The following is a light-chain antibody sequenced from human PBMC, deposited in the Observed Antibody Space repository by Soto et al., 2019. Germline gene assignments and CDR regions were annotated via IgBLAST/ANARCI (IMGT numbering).Light chain of an antibody. CDR2: AAS. CDR1: QGIRNF. Sequence: DIQMTQSPTSLSASVGDRVTITCRASQGIRNFVAWYQQKPGKAPKLLIYAASTLQSGVPSRFSSSGSGTDSTLTINSLQPEDVATYSCQKYSSVPVFGPGTKVEIK. J-gene: IGKJ3*01. V-gene: IGKV1-27*01. CDR3: QKYSSVPV.